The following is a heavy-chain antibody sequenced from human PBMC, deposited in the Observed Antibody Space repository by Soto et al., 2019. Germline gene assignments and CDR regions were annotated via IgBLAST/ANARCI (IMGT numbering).Heavy chain of an antibody. Sequence: QVQLQESGPGQVKPSETLSLKCTISGGSISVYYWSWIRQPPGQALEWIGYIYDSGSPYYTPAHRSRVIISPDTSNNQSSLELTSATAADTAVYYCARGVGSSPPRYWGRGTLGNVSS. CDR1: GGSISVYY. V-gene: IGHV4-59*01. CDR2: IYDSGSP. J-gene: IGHJ4*02. D-gene: IGHD1-26*01. CDR3: ARGVGSSPPRY.